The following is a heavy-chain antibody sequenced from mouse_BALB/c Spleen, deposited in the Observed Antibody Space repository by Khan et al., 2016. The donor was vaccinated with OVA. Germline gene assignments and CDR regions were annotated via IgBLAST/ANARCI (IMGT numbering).Heavy chain of an antibody. CDR3: ARNYRYDVYFDS. CDR2: IYPFNDGT. V-gene: IGHV1S136*01. D-gene: IGHD2-14*01. CDR1: GYTFTSSV. J-gene: IGHJ2*01. Sequence: VQLQQSGPELVKPGASVKMSCTASGYTFTSSVIHWVRQKSGQGLDWIGYIYPFNDGTKYNEKFEGKATLTSDNSSSTAYMELSSLTSEDSAVYYCARNYRYDVYFDSWGQGTTLTVSS.